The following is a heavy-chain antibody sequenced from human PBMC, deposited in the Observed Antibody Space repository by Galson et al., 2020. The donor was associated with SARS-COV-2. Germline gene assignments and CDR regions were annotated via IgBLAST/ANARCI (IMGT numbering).Heavy chain of an antibody. D-gene: IGHD2-21*02. J-gene: IGHJ4*02. CDR1: GGSMRTTTYH. CDR2: IYYSANT. V-gene: IGHV4-39*01. Sequence: SETLSLTCIVSGGSMRTTTYHWGWIRQPPGKGLEWVGSIYYSANTSYNPSLKSRVTISVDTSKNQFSLQLRSVTATDTAIYYCARHLFSNFRPVTERISSFDYWGQGILVTVSS. CDR3: ARHLFSNFRPVTERISSFDY.